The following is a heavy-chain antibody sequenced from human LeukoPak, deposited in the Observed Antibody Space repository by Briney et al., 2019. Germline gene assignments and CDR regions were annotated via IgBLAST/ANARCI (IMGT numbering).Heavy chain of an antibody. CDR2: IATGGDT. J-gene: IGHJ3*02. CDR1: GFTFSSCD. D-gene: IGHD3-10*01. CDR3: ARGLRGVRGVDYVFDI. Sequence: GGSLRLSCAASGFTFSSCDMHWVRQAAGKGLEWVSVIATGGDTYYPDSVRGRFTISRENAKNSLYLQMNSLRTGDTVVYYCARGLRGVRGVDYVFDIWGQGTMVTVSS. V-gene: IGHV3-13*04.